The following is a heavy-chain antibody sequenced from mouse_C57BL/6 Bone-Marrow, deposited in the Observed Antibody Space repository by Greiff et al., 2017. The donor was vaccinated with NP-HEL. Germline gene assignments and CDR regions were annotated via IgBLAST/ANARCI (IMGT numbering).Heavy chain of an antibody. CDR3: ARPLFDY. Sequence: EVQGVESGGGLVKPGGSLKLSCAASGFTFSSYAMSWVRQTPEKRLEWVATISDGGSYTYYPDNVKGRFTISRDNAKNNLYLQMSHLKSEDTAMYYCARPLFDYWGQGTTLTVSS. CDR1: GFTFSSYA. CDR2: ISDGGSYT. V-gene: IGHV5-4*01. D-gene: IGHD6-1*01. J-gene: IGHJ2*01.